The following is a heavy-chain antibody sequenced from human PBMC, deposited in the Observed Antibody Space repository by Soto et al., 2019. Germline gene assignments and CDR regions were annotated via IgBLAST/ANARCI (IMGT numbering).Heavy chain of an antibody. V-gene: IGHV3-15*07. Sequence: GGSLRLSCAGSGFTFNDAWMNWVRQAPGKGLEWVGRIKSESDGGTTAYAAPVKGRFTISRDDSKNTVYLQMNSLRTEDTAVYDCTTAEDLWFVEPPWGQGTLVTVSS. J-gene: IGHJ5*02. CDR3: TTAEDLWFVEPP. CDR2: IKSESDGGTT. D-gene: IGHD3-10*01. CDR1: GFTFNDAW.